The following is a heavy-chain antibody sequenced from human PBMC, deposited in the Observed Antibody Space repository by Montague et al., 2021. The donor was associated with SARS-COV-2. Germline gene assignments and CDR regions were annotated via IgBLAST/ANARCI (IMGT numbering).Heavy chain of an antibody. D-gene: IGHD4-11*01. CDR2: INHSGST. V-gene: IGHV4-34*01. J-gene: IGHJ4*02. Sequence: SETLSLTCAVQGGSFRGYFWSWIRQSPGKGLEWIGEINHSGSTNYNPSLKSRVTISADTSQNQFSLKVSSVTASDTAVYYCARGADYYSDCRGTLRYWGQGTLVSVSS. CDR3: ARGADYYSDCRGTLRY. CDR1: GGSFRGYF.